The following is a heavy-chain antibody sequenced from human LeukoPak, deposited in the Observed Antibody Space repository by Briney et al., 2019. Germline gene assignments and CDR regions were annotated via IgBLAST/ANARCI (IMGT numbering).Heavy chain of an antibody. CDR1: GFTFTNYE. CDR2: VSSSSSTV. J-gene: IGHJ6*03. Sequence: GGSLRLSCIASGFTFTNYEMNWVRLAPGKGLEWISCVSSSSSTVYYADSVRGRFTISRDNAKNSLYLQMNSLRAEDTAVYYCARILFGYSRSWWIMDVWGKGTTVTVSS. V-gene: IGHV3-48*03. D-gene: IGHD6-13*01. CDR3: ARILFGYSRSWWIMDV.